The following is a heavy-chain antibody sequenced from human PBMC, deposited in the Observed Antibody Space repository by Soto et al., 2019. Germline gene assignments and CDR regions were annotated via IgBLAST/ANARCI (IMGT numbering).Heavy chain of an antibody. V-gene: IGHV4-39*01. Sequence: QLNLQQSGPGLVKPSETLSLTCAVSGASIASTTYSWVWIRQSPGKGLEWIGTFYYSGGTYYTPSLKSRVARSVDTSKTQFSLKLTSVTAADTAIYYCASLYCSGANCYSGHGRDFEYWGQGTRVTVSS. CDR2: FYYSGGT. CDR1: GASIASTTYS. D-gene: IGHD2-15*01. CDR3: ASLYCSGANCYSGHGRDFEY. J-gene: IGHJ4*02.